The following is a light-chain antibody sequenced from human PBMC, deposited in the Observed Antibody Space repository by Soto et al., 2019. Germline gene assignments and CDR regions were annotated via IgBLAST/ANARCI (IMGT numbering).Light chain of an antibody. J-gene: IGKJ2*01. CDR1: QSVSNKY. V-gene: IGKV3-20*01. CDR3: QQYGSSPPYT. Sequence: EVVLTHSPGTLSLSPGERATLSCRASQSVSNKYLAWYQQKPGQAPRLLIFGSSDRATGIPDRFSGSGSGTDFTLTISRLEPEDFAVYYCQQYGSSPPYTFGQGTKLEIK. CDR2: GSS.